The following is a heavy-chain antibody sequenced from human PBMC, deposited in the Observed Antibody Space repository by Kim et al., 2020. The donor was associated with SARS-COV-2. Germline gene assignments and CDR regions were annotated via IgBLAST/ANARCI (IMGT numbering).Heavy chain of an antibody. CDR1: GGTFTNFA. J-gene: IGHJ6*02. CDR2: IIPPFGSG. V-gene: IGHV1-69*13. CDR3: ARGLWGTTTYYYGMDV. D-gene: IGHD1-7*01. Sequence: SVKASCKASGGTFTNFAFSWVRQAPGQGLEWLGGIIPPFGSGTSAQNFEGRVTITADESTTTVYMELNSLRFEDTAVYYCARGLWGTTTYYYGMDVWGQGTTVTVSS.